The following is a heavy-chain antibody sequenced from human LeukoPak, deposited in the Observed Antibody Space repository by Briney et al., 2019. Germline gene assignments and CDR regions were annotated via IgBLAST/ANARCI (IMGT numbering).Heavy chain of an antibody. CDR2: ISSSSSTI. J-gene: IGHJ4*02. CDR1: GFTFSSYS. CDR3: ARKYYYDSSGYYLLDH. V-gene: IGHV3-48*01. Sequence: PGGSLRLSCAASGFTFSSYSMNWVRQAPGKGLEWVSYISSSSSTIYYADSVKGRFTISRDNAKNSLYLQMNSLRAEDTAVYYCARKYYYDSSGYYLLDHWGQGTLVTVSS. D-gene: IGHD3-22*01.